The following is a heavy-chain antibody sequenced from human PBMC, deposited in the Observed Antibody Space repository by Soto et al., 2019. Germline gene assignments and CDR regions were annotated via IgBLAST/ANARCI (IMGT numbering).Heavy chain of an antibody. CDR3: AKVGLATDGDYF. Sequence: GGSLRLSCAVSRFNISNHAMTWVRQAPGEGLEWVAVISGGRRSTHYVDSVKGRFTISRDNSKNMVFLQMNSLRIEDTALYFCAKVGLATDGDYFWGQGTVVTVSS. V-gene: IGHV3-23*01. D-gene: IGHD3-3*01. CDR2: ISGGRRST. CDR1: RFNISNHA. J-gene: IGHJ4*02.